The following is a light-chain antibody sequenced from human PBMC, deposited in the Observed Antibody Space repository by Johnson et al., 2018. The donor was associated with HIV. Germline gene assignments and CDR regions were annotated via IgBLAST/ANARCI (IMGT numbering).Light chain of an antibody. J-gene: IGLJ1*01. Sequence: QSVLTQPPSVSAAPGQKVTISCSGSSSNIGNNYVSWYQQLPGTAPKLLIYDNNQRPSVIPDRFSGSKSGTSATLAITGLQTGDEADYYCGTWDSSLSASYGFGTGTKVTVL. V-gene: IGLV1-51*01. CDR3: GTWDSSLSASYG. CDR1: SSNIGNNY. CDR2: DNN.